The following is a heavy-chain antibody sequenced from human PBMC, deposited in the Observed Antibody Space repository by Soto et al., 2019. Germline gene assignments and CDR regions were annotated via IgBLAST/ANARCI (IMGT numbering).Heavy chain of an antibody. J-gene: IGHJ4*02. CDR2: IRSKAYGGTT. V-gene: IGHV3-49*04. D-gene: IGHD2-2*01. CDR3: TRGLGYCSSTSCPGAY. CDR1: GFTFGDYA. Sequence: PGGSLRLSCTASGFTFGDYAMSWVRQAPGKGLEWVGFIRSKAYGGTTEYAASVKGRFTISRDDSKSIAYLQMNSLKTEDTAVYYCTRGLGYCSSTSCPGAYWGQGTLVTVSS.